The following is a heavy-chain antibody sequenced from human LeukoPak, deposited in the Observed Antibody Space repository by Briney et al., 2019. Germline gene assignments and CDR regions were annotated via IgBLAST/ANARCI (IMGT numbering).Heavy chain of an antibody. V-gene: IGHV1-46*01. Sequence: VASVKVSCKASGYTFTSYAMHWVRQAPGQGLEWMGIINPSGGSTSYAQKFQGRVTMTRDTSTSAVYMELSSLRSEDTAAYYCARERMTTVPTDDAFDIWGQGTMVTVSS. CDR3: ARERMTTVPTDDAFDI. CDR1: GYTFTSYA. J-gene: IGHJ3*02. D-gene: IGHD4-17*01. CDR2: INPSGGST.